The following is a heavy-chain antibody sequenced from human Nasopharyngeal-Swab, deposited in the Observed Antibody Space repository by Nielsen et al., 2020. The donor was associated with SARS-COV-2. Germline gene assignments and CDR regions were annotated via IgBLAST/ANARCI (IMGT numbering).Heavy chain of an antibody. V-gene: IGHV4-4*02. J-gene: IGHJ6*02. CDR3: ARVFFYYGSGTRSADQYYYSGMDV. CDR1: GGSISSSNW. CDR2: IYHSGST. Sequence: SETLSLTCAVSGGSISSSNWWSWVRQPPGKGLEWIGEIYHSGSTNYNPSLKSRVTISVDKSKNQFSLKLSSVTAADTAVYYCARVFFYYGSGTRSADQYYYSGMDVWGQGTTVTVSS. D-gene: IGHD3-10*01.